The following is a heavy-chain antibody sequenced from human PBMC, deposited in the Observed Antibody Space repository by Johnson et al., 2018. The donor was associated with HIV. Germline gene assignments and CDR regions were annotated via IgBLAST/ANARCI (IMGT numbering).Heavy chain of an antibody. CDR3: VRRMVVGYHAFDI. CDR1: GFTFSEYY. V-gene: IGHV3-11*04. CDR2: ISSSGNTI. D-gene: IGHD2-21*01. J-gene: IGHJ3*02. Sequence: QVQLVESGGGLVRPGGSLRLSCAASGFTFSEYYMSWVRQSPGKGLEWVSYISSSGNTIYYADSVKGRFTISRDNAKNSLHLQMNSLRAEDTAVYYCVRRMVVGYHAFDIWGQGTVVTVSS.